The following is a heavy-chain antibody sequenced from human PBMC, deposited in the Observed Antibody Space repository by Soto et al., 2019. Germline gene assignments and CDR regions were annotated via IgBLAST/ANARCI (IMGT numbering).Heavy chain of an antibody. CDR2: IGPRDSDT. CDR3: ARGGTYHLGDMAS. CDR1: GFTFSIHA. V-gene: IGHV3-23*01. Sequence: EVQLLESGGGLVQPGGSLRLSCAASGFTFSIHAMSWVRQAPGKGLEWVSGIGPRDSDTYFADSVKGRFTISRDISMDMLYLHLNSLRAEDTAVYPCARGGTYHLGDMASWGQGILATVSS. J-gene: IGHJ5*02. D-gene: IGHD1-1*01.